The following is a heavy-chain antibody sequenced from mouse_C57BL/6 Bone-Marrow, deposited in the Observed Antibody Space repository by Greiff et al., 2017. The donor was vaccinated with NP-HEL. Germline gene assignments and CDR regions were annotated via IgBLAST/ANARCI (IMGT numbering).Heavy chain of an antibody. D-gene: IGHD2-4*01. V-gene: IGHV5-16*01. J-gene: IGHJ4*01. Sequence: DVMLVEYEGGLVQPGSSMKLSCTASGFTFSDYYMAWVRQVPEKGLEWVANINYDGSSTYYLDSLKSRFIISRDNAKNILYLQMSSLKSEDTATYYCAREGGLRRRTYAMDYWGQGTSVTVSS. CDR2: INYDGSST. CDR3: AREGGLRRRTYAMDY. CDR1: GFTFSDYY.